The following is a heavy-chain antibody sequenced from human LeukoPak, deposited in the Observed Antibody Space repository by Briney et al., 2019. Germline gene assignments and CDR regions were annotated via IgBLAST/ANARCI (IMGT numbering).Heavy chain of an antibody. CDR2: INPSGGST. V-gene: IGHV1-46*01. CDR1: GYTFTSYY. CDR3: GLRGYNYGYVSDYFDY. Sequence: ASVKVSCKASGYTFTSYYMHWVRQAPGQGLEWMGIINPSGGSTSYAQKFQGRVTMTRDTSTSTVYTELSSLRSEDTAVYYCGLRGYNYGYVSDYFDYWGQGTLVTVSS. J-gene: IGHJ4*02. D-gene: IGHD5-18*01.